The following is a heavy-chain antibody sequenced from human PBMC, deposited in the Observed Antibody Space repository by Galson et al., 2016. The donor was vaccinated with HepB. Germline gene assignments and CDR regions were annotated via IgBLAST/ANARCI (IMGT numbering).Heavy chain of an antibody. D-gene: IGHD5-18*01. V-gene: IGHV5-51*01. CDR3: ARPHHPASYSYGYLY. J-gene: IGHJ4*02. CDR1: GYSFTTYW. Sequence: QSGAEVKKPGESLKISCKGSGYSFTTYWIAWVRQMPGKGLEWVGIIYPGDSDTTYSPSFQGQVTVSADKSISTAYLQWSSLKASDTAMYYCARPHHPASYSYGYLYWGQGTLATVSS. CDR2: IYPGDSDT.